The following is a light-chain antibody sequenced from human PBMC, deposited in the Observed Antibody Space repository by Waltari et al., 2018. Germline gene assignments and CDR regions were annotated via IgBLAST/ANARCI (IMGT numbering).Light chain of an antibody. V-gene: IGLV1-40*01. J-gene: IGLJ2*01. Sequence: GAGYDVHWYQQIPGSAPKVFIYRGDNRPSGVPGRFSGSKSGTSASLSVTGLHVEDEADYFCQSYDSDLNAVLFGGGTKLTVL. CDR2: RGD. CDR3: QSYDSDLNAVL. CDR1: GAGYD.